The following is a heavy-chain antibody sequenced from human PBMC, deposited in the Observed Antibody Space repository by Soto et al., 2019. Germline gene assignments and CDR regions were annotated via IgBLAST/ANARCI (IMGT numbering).Heavy chain of an antibody. CDR1: GFTFSSYD. D-gene: IGHD1-26*01. J-gene: IGHJ4*02. V-gene: IGHV3-33*01. CDR2: IWYDGSNK. CDR3: ARDGSIVGAPDCFDY. Sequence: QVQLVESGGGVVQPGRSLRLSCAASGFTFSSYDMHWVRQAPGKGLEWVAVIWYDGSNKYYADSVKGRFTISRDNSKNTLYLQMNSLRAEDTAVYYCARDGSIVGAPDCFDYWGQGTLVTVSS.